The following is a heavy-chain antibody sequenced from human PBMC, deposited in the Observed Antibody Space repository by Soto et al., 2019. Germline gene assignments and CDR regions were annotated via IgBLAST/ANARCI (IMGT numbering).Heavy chain of an antibody. CDR3: ARAPRGSGVGWYFDY. Sequence: PSETLSLTCTVSGGSISSGGYYWSWIRQHPGKGLEWIGYIYYSGSTYYNPSLKSRVTISVDTSKNQFSLKLSSVTAADTAVYYCARAPRGSGVGWYFDYWGQGTLVTVSS. CDR1: GGSISSGGYY. J-gene: IGHJ4*02. D-gene: IGHD3-10*01. CDR2: IYYSGST. V-gene: IGHV4-31*03.